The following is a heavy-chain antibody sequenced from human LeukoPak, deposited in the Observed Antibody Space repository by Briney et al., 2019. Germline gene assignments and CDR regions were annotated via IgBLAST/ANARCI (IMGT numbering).Heavy chain of an antibody. CDR3: ARVRGSSGSYEYYHYMDV. CDR1: GGSISYFY. D-gene: IGHD1-26*01. CDR2: IYTSGST. V-gene: IGHV4-4*07. Sequence: SETLSLTCTVSGGSISYFYWSWLRQPAGKGLEWIGRIYTSGSTNYNPSLKSRVTMSVDTSKKQFSLKLSPVTAADTAVYYCARVRGSSGSYEYYHYMDVWGKGTTVTISS. J-gene: IGHJ6*03.